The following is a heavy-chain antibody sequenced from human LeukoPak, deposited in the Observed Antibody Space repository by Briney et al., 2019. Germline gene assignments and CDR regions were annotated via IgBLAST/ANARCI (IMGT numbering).Heavy chain of an antibody. CDR3: ARRTIRGVIIDY. J-gene: IGHJ4*02. Sequence: SETLSLTCTVSGDSISSSSSYWGWIRQPPGEGLEWIGSIYYSGSTYYNTSLKSRVTISVDTSKNQFSLKLSSVTAADTAVYYCARRTIRGVIIDYWGQGTLVTVSS. CDR2: IYYSGST. V-gene: IGHV4-39*01. CDR1: GDSISSSSSY. D-gene: IGHD3-10*01.